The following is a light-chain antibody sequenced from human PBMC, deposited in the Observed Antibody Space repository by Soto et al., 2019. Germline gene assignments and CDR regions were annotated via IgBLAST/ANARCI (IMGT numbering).Light chain of an antibody. CDR2: GAS. Sequence: EIMMTHSPVTLSVSPWEIATLSCRASQGVNSNLAWYQQKPGQAPRLLIYGASTRATGIPASFIGNGSGTEFTLTASSLQPEDFAVYYRQQYNNWPFTFGPGTKVDIK. V-gene: IGKV3-15*01. CDR3: QQYNNWPFT. J-gene: IGKJ3*01. CDR1: QGVNSN.